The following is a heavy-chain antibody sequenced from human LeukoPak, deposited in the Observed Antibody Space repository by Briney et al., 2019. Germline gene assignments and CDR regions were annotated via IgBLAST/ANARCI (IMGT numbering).Heavy chain of an antibody. Sequence: PGGSLRLSCAASGFTYSSYWMHWVRQAPGKGLVWVSRIKNDGSGATYADSVKGRFTISIDNAKNTLYLQMNSLRAEDTAVYYCARVAMVTGGFDYWGQGTLVTVSS. J-gene: IGHJ4*02. D-gene: IGHD5-18*01. CDR3: ARVAMVTGGFDY. CDR1: GFTYSSYW. V-gene: IGHV3-74*01. CDR2: IKNDGSGA.